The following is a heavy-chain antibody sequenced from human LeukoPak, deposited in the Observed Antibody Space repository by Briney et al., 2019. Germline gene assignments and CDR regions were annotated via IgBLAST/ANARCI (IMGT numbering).Heavy chain of an antibody. J-gene: IGHJ1*01. CDR1: GFTFRSYG. CDR3: AREGTVTTSPEYFQH. CDR2: ISYDGRKK. V-gene: IGHV3-30*03. Sequence: AGGSLRLSCAASGFTFRSYGMHWVRQAPGKGLEWVAVISYDGRKKYYADSVKGRFTISRDNSKNTLYLQMNSLRAEDTAVYYCAREGTVTTSPEYFQHWGQGTLVTVSS. D-gene: IGHD4-17*01.